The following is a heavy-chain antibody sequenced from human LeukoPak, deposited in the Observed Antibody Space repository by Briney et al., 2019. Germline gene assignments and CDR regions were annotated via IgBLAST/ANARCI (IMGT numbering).Heavy chain of an antibody. J-gene: IGHJ6*02. Sequence: PGGSLRLSCAASGFTFSNYAMSWVRQAPGKGLEWVSGISGSGGATYYADSVKGRFTISRDNSKNTLYLQMSGLRAEDTAVYYCAKKVITHYYGMDVWGQGTTVTVSS. CDR1: GFTFSNYA. V-gene: IGHV3-23*01. CDR2: ISGSGGAT. CDR3: AKKVITHYYGMDV. D-gene: IGHD2-21*01.